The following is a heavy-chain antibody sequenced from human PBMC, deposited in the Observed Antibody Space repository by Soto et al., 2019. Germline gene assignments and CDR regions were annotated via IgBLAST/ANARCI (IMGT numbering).Heavy chain of an antibody. V-gene: IGHV4-34*01. CDR3: ARGPRELGNSRGVDGMDV. D-gene: IGHD4-4*01. J-gene: IGHJ6*02. CDR2: INHSGST. CDR1: GGSFSGYY. Sequence: SETLSLTCAVYGGSFSGYYLSWIRQPPGKGLEWIGEINHSGSTNYNPSLKSRVTISVDTSKNQFSLKLSSVTAADTAVYYCARGPRELGNSRGVDGMDVWGQGTTVTVSS.